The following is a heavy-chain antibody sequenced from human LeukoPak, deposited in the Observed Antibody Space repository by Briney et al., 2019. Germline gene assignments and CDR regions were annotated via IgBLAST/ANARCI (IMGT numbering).Heavy chain of an antibody. Sequence: GGSLRLSCAASGFTFSSYSMNWVRQAPGKGLEWVSSISSSSSYIYYADSVKGRFTISSDNAKNPLYLQMNSLRAEDTAVYYCARVPYCSGGSCYGDAFDIWGQGTMVTVSS. D-gene: IGHD2-15*01. CDR2: ISSSSSYI. CDR3: ARVPYCSGGSCYGDAFDI. CDR1: GFTFSSYS. V-gene: IGHV3-21*01. J-gene: IGHJ3*02.